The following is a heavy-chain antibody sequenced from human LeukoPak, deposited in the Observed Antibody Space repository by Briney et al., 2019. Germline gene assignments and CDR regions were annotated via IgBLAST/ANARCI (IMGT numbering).Heavy chain of an antibody. CDR1: GYTFTGYY. J-gene: IGHJ1*01. CDR2: INPSGGST. Sequence: GASVKVSCKASGYTFTGYYMHWVRQAPGQGLEWMGVINPSGGSTSYAQKFQGRVTMTRDTSTSTVYMELSSLRSEDTAVYYCARGFYSGGWYGYFQHWGQGTLVTVSS. D-gene: IGHD6-19*01. V-gene: IGHV1-46*01. CDR3: ARGFYSGGWYGYFQH.